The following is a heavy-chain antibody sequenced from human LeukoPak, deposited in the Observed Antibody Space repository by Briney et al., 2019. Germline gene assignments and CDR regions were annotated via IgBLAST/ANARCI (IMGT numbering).Heavy chain of an antibody. CDR3: AREVGSGWSDFDY. CDR1: GFTFSSYW. V-gene: IGHV3-7*01. CDR2: IKQDGSEK. D-gene: IGHD6-19*01. J-gene: IGHJ4*02. Sequence: PGGSLRLSCAASGFTFSSYWMSWVRQAPGKGLEWVANIKQDGSEKYYVDSVKGRFTISRDNAKNSLYLQMNSLRAEDTAVYYCAREVGSGWSDFDYWGQGTLVTVSS.